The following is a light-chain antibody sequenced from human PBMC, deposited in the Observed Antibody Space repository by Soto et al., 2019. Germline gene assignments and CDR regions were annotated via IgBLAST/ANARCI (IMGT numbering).Light chain of an antibody. CDR2: VAS. Sequence: AIQMTQSPSSLSASVADRVTITCRASQGIRNDLGWYQQKPGKAPKLLIYVASRLRSGVPSRFSGSGSGTDFTLTISSLQPEDFATYYCLQDYDFPWTFGQGTKVEIK. J-gene: IGKJ1*01. V-gene: IGKV1-6*01. CDR3: LQDYDFPWT. CDR1: QGIRND.